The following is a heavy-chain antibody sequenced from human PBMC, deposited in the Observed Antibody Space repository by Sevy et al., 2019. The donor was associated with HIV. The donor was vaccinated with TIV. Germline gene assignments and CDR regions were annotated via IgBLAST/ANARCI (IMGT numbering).Heavy chain of an antibody. D-gene: IGHD3-10*01. V-gene: IGHV4-61*02. CDR3: ARSMVWGNTPHLDTFHY. Sequence: SETLSLTCTVSGGSIRSGTYYWNWIRQPAGKRLEWIGRIYTTGSTDYNPSLKSRVTISVDTSKNQFSLTLSSVTAADTAVYYCARSMVWGNTPHLDTFHYWGQGTLVTVSS. CDR2: IYTTGST. CDR1: GGSIRSGTYY. J-gene: IGHJ4*02.